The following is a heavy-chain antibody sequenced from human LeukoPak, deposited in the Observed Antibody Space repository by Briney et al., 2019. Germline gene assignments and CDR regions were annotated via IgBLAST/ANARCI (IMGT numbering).Heavy chain of an antibody. J-gene: IGHJ5*02. D-gene: IGHD6-19*01. Sequence: GGSLRLSCAASGFTFSSYAMHWVRQAPGKGLEWVALISYDGTHKNSADSVKGRFTISRDNSKNTLYLQMNSLRAEDTAVYYCARDRGIAVAGGFDPWGQGTLVTVSS. CDR1: GFTFSSYA. CDR3: ARDRGIAVAGGFDP. V-gene: IGHV3-30*04. CDR2: ISYDGTHK.